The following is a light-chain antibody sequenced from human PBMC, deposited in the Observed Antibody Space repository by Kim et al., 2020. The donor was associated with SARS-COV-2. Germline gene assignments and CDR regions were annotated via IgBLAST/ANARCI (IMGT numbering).Light chain of an antibody. CDR1: QVITNS. CDR3: QHYYNIPYT. J-gene: IGKJ2*01. V-gene: IGKV1-NL1*01. CDR2: LAS. Sequence: DIQMTQSPSSLSASVGDRVTITCRASQVITNSVAWYLQKPGKAPKLLLYLASTLESGVPSRFTGSGSGTDYTLTISSLQPEDFATYYCQHYYNIPYTFGQGTKLEI.